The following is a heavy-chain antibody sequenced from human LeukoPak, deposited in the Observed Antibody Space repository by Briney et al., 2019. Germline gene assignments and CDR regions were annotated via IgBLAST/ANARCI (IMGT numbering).Heavy chain of an antibody. CDR3: ARERTYYYGSGSFDY. Sequence: PSQTLSLTCTVSGGSISSGGYYWSWIRPHPGKGLEWIGYIYYSGSTYYNPSLKSRVTMSVDTSKNQFSLKLSSVTAADTAVYYCARERTYYYGSGSFDYWGQGTLVTVSS. CDR1: GGSISSGGYY. J-gene: IGHJ4*02. D-gene: IGHD3-10*01. V-gene: IGHV4-31*03. CDR2: IYYSGST.